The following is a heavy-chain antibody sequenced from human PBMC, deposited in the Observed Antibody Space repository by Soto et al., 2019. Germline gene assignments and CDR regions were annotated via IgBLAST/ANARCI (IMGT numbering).Heavy chain of an antibody. CDR3: ARGGKVVLAATPLYNWFDP. Sequence: SVKVSCKASGGTFSSHAIRSVRQAPGQGLEWMGGIIPIFGTANYAQKFQGRVTITADESTSTAYMELSSLRSEDTAVYYCARGGKVVLAATPLYNWFDPWGQGTPVTV. D-gene: IGHD2-2*01. CDR2: IIPIFGTA. CDR1: GGTFSSHA. V-gene: IGHV1-69*13. J-gene: IGHJ5*02.